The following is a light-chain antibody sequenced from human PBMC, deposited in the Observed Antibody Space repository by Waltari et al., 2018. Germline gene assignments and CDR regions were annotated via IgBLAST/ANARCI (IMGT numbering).Light chain of an antibody. Sequence: IQMTQSPSSLSASVGARVTITCRASQSSSDYLNWYQQKPGKAPKLLIYAASTLQSGVPSRFSGSGSGTDFALTISSLQPEDFATYYCQQSYSFGQGTRLEIK. J-gene: IGKJ5*01. V-gene: IGKV1-39*01. CDR2: AAS. CDR1: QSSSDY. CDR3: QQSYS.